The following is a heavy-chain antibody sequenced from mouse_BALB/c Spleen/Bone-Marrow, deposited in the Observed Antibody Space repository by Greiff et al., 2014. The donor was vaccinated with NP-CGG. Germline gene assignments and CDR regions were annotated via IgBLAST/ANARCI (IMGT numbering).Heavy chain of an antibody. V-gene: IGHV1-4*01. J-gene: IGHJ2*01. D-gene: IGHD2-3*01. CDR3: ARRYYDNPFDY. Sequence: QVQLQQSGAELARPGASVKMSCKASGYTFTSYTMHWVKQRPGQGLEWIGYINPSSGYTNYNQKFKDKAILTADKSSSTAYMQLSSLTAEDSAVCDCARRYYDNPFDYWGQGTTLTVSS. CDR2: INPSSGYT. CDR1: GYTFTSYT.